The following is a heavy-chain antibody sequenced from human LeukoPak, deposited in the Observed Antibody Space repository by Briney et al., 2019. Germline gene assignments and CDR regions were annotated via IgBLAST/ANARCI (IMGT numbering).Heavy chain of an antibody. CDR3: ARDPTQMVRGYYYYGMDV. Sequence: GGSLRLSCGASGFTFSSYWMHWVRQAPGKGLVWISRINSDGSTTSYADSVKGRFTISRDNAKNSLYLQMNSLRAEDTAVYYCARDPTQMVRGYYYYGMDVWGQGTTVTVSS. D-gene: IGHD3-10*01. CDR2: INSDGSTT. CDR1: GFTFSSYW. V-gene: IGHV3-74*01. J-gene: IGHJ6*02.